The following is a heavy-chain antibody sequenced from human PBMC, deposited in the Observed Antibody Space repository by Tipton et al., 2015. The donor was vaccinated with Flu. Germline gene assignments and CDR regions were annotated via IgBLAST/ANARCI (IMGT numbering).Heavy chain of an antibody. V-gene: IGHV4-39*07. CDR3: ARIQGGYYGSESYDT. J-gene: IGHJ5*02. D-gene: IGHD3-10*01. Sequence: TLSLTCTVSGGSISSSSYYWGWIRQPPGKGLEWIGTIYYSGSTYYNPSLKSRVTMSVDTSKNQFSLELISVTAADTAVYYCARIQGGYYGSESYDTWGQGMLVTVSS. CDR1: GGSISSSSYY. CDR2: IYYSGST.